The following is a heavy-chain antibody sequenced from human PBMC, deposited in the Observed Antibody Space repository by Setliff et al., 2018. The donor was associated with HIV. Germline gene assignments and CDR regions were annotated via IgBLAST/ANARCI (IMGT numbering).Heavy chain of an antibody. CDR2: IYYNEKT. CDR3: ARDQSDWFY. V-gene: IGHV4-39*06. Sequence: KTSETLSLTCTVSGDSASNSCYYWAWIRQPPGKGLEYIGSIYYNEKTYYSPSLKGRVTISIDTSKNQFALKLNSVTAADTAVYYCARDQSDWFYWGQGTLVTVSS. D-gene: IGHD3-3*01. CDR1: GDSASNSCYY. J-gene: IGHJ4*02.